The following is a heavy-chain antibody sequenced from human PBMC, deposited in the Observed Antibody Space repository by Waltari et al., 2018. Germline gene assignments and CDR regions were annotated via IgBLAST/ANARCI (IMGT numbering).Heavy chain of an antibody. CDR1: GYTLTELS. V-gene: IGHV1-24*01. CDR3: ATAEKDLLTAMVRFDY. CDR2: FDPEDGET. D-gene: IGHD5-18*01. J-gene: IGHJ4*02. Sequence: QVQLVQSGAEVKKPGASVKVSCQVSGYTLTELSMHWVRQAPGKGLEWMGGFDPEDGETIYAQKFQGRVTMTEDTSTDTAYMELSSLRSEDTAVYYCATAEKDLLTAMVRFDYWGQGTWSPSPQ.